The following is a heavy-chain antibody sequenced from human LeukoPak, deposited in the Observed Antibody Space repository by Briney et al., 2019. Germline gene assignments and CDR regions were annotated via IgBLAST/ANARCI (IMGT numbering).Heavy chain of an antibody. CDR1: GFTFSSYS. CDR3: TRVGYIDEGIDY. J-gene: IGHJ4*02. D-gene: IGHD5-24*01. CDR2: IKQDGSKK. V-gene: IGHV3-7*04. Sequence: PGGSLRLSCAASGFTFSSYSMNWVRQAPGKGLEWVANIKQDGSKKSYVDSGKGRFTISRDNAKNSLYLQMNSLRAEDTAIYYCTRVGYIDEGIDYWGQGTLVTVSS.